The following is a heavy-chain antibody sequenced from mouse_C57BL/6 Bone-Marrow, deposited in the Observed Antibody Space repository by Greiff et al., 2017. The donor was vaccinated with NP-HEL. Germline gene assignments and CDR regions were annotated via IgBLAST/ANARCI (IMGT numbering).Heavy chain of an antibody. CDR1: GYTFTSYG. CDR2: IYPRSGNT. J-gene: IGHJ1*03. D-gene: IGHD1-1*01. CDR3: ARTVITTVVAWYFDV. Sequence: VQLQQSGAELARPGASVKLSCKASGYTFTSYGISWVKQRTGQGLEWIGEIYPRSGNTYYNEKFKGKATLTADKSSSTAYMELRSLTSEDSAVYFGARTVITTVVAWYFDVWGTGTTVTVSS. V-gene: IGHV1-81*01.